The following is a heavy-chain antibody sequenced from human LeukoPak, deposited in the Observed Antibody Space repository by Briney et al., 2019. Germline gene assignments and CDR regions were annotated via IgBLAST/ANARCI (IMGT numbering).Heavy chain of an antibody. CDR2: ISAYNGNT. J-gene: IGHJ6*02. CDR1: GYTFTSYA. CDR3: ARDLGGLLWFGELFEADYYYYGMDV. V-gene: IGHV1-18*01. Sequence: ASVTVSCKASGYTFTSYAMNWVRQAPGQGLEWMGWISAYNGNTNYAQKLQGRVTMTTDTSTSTAYMELRSLRSDDTAVYYCARDLGGLLWFGELFEADYYYYGMDVWGQGTTVTVSS. D-gene: IGHD3-10*01.